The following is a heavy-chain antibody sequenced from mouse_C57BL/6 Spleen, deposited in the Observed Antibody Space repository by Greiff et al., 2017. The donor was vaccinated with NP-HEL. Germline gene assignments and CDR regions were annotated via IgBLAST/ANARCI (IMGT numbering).Heavy chain of an antibody. CDR1: GYTFTSYW. V-gene: IGHV1-69*01. CDR3: ASIYYYGSSYDDY. D-gene: IGHD1-1*01. J-gene: IGHJ2*01. Sequence: QVQLQQPGAELVMPGASVKLSCKASGYTFTSYWMHWVKQRPGQGLEWIGEIDPSDSYTNYNQKFKGKSTLTVDKSSSTAYMQLSSLTSEDSAVYYCASIYYYGSSYDDYWGQGTTLTVSS. CDR2: IDPSDSYT.